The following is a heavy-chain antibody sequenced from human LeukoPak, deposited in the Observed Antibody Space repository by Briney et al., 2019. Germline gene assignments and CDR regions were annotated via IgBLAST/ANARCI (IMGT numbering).Heavy chain of an antibody. D-gene: IGHD1-26*01. CDR1: GYTFTGYY. CDR3: ARDNWELRAYYFDY. J-gene: IGHJ4*02. V-gene: IGHV1-2*02. CDR2: INPNSGGT. Sequence: ASVKVFCRASGYTFTGYYMHWVRQAPGQGLEWMGWINPNSGGTNYSKKLQGRVTMTRDTSISTAYMELSRRRSDDTALYYCARDNWELRAYYFDYGGQGTRVSVSS.